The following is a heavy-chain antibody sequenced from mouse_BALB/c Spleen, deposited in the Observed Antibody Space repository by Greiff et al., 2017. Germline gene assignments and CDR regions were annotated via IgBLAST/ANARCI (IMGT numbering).Heavy chain of an antibody. CDR2: INPSNGRT. V-gene: IGHV1S81*02. CDR3: ARGGDRDY. D-gene: IGHD2-14*01. CDR1: GYTFTSYW. Sequence: QVQLKESGAELVKPGASVKLSCKASGYTFTSYWMHWVKQRPGQGLEWIGEINPSNGRTNYNEKFKSKATLTVDKSSSTAYMQLSSLTSEDSAVYYCARGGDRDYWGQGTTLTVSS. J-gene: IGHJ2*01.